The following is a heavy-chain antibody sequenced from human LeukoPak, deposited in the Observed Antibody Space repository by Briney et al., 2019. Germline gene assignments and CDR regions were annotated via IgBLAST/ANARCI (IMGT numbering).Heavy chain of an antibody. J-gene: IGHJ5*02. CDR1: GYTFTSYG. V-gene: IGHV1-18*01. D-gene: IGHD3-3*01. CDR2: ISAYNGNT. Sequence: ASVKVSCKASGYTFTSYGISWVRQAPGQGLEWMGWISAYNGNTNYAQKLQGRVTMTTDTSTSTAYMELRSLRSDDTAVYYCARDHYDFWSGYPVSFDPWGQGTPVTVSS. CDR3: ARDHYDFWSGYPVSFDP.